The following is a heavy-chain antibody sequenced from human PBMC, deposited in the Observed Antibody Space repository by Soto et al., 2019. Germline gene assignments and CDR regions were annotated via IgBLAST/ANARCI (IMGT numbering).Heavy chain of an antibody. CDR2: INWNAGST. CDR3: ARCSSNSCYVLASFDY. CDR1: GFTFDDYA. D-gene: IGHD2-2*01. J-gene: IGHJ4*02. V-gene: IGHV3-20*04. Sequence: EVELVESGGGVVRPGGSLRLSCAASGFTFDDYAMSWVRQGPGKGLEWVASINWNAGSTTYADSVKGRFTISRDNAKNSLYLQSNSLRADDTGLYYCARCSSNSCYVLASFDYWGQGTLVTVSS.